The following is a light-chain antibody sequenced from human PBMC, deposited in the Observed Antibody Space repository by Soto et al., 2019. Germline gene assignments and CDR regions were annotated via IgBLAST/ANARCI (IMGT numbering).Light chain of an antibody. CDR2: AAS. Sequence: IHLTPSPSSVSATTSHRVTISCRATQTIYSYLALYQQKPGKPPNLLIYAASTLQSGVPSRFSGSGSGTDFTLTISSLQPEDFATYYCQQLNSYPLPFGGGSKVDI. J-gene: IGKJ4*01. V-gene: IGKV1-8*01. CDR3: QQLNSYPLP. CDR1: QTIYSY.